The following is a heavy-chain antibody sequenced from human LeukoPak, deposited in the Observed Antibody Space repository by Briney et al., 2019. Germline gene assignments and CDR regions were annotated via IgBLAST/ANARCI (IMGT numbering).Heavy chain of an antibody. CDR3: ARERYSSGWVDY. D-gene: IGHD6-19*01. J-gene: IGHJ4*02. CDR2: ISSSSSYI. V-gene: IGHV3-21*01. CDR1: GFTFSSYS. Sequence: PGGSLRLSCAASGFTFSSYSMNWVRQAPGKGLEWVSSISSSSSYIYYADSVKGRFTISRDNAKNSLYLQMNSLRAEDTAVYYCARERYSSGWVDYWGQGTLVTVSS.